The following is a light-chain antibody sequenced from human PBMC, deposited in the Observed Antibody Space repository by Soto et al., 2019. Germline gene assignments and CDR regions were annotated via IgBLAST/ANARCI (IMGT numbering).Light chain of an antibody. Sequence: QMTQSPSSLPASVGDRVTITCRASQGISNSLAWYQQKSGEVPKLLIYGASTLLSGVPSRFSGSGSGTDFTLTISSLQPEDVAIYYCQKHDSVPWTFGQGTKVEIK. CDR1: QGISNS. CDR2: GAS. J-gene: IGKJ1*01. V-gene: IGKV1-27*01. CDR3: QKHDSVPWT.